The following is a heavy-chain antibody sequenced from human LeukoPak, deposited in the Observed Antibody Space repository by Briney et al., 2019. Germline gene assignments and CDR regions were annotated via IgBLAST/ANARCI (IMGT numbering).Heavy chain of an antibody. CDR3: TTEYYDILTGYSEGPTFDY. CDR2: ILSDGSYE. V-gene: IGHV3-30*02. J-gene: IGHJ4*02. CDR1: GFSLSRNG. Sequence: GSLRLSCATSGFSLSRNGMHWVRQAPGQGLEWVAFILSDGSYEYYADSMKGRFTISRDTSRNTLYLQMNSLKTEDTAVYYCTTEYYDILTGYSEGPTFDYWGQGTLVTVSS. D-gene: IGHD3-9*01.